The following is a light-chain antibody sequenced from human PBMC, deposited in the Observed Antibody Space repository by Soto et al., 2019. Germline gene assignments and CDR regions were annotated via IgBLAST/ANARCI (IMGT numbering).Light chain of an antibody. CDR3: CSHAGSYTLI. CDR1: SSDVGGYNS. J-gene: IGLJ2*01. V-gene: IGLV2-11*01. CDR2: DVS. Sequence: QSALTQPASVSGSPGQSITVSCTGTSSDVGGYNSVSWYQQHPNKAPKIMIYDVSKRPSGVPDRFSGSKSGNTASLTISGLQAEDEADYYCCSHAGSYTLIFGGGTKLTVL.